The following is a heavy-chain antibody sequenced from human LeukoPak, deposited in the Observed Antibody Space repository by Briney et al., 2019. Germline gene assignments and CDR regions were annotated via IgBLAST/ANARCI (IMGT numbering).Heavy chain of an antibody. Sequence: SETLSLTCAVSGYSISGYYWGWIRQPPGKGLEWIGSSYYSGSTYYNPSLKSRVTVSVDTSKKQFSLRLTSVTAADTAVYYCARDSVVRGAHDPIDIWGQGTMVTVSS. CDR3: ARDSVVRGAHDPIDI. J-gene: IGHJ3*02. D-gene: IGHD3-10*01. V-gene: IGHV4-38-2*02. CDR2: SYYSGST. CDR1: GYSISGYY.